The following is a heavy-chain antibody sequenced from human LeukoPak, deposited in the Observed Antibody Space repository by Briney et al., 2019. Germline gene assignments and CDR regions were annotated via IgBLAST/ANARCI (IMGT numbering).Heavy chain of an antibody. CDR3: AKDIQLST. V-gene: IGHV3-66*01. CDR1: GFSIRINY. Sequence: GGSLRLSCTASGFSIRINYMSWVRQAPGKGLEWVSVIYSGGDTFYTDSVKGRFTISRDNSKNTVSLQMNSLRVEDTAMYFCAKDIQLSTWGLGTMVTASS. D-gene: IGHD5-24*01. J-gene: IGHJ3*01. CDR2: IYSGGDT.